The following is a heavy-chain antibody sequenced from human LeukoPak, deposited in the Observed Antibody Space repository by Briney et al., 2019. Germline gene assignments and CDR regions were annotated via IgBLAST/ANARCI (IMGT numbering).Heavy chain of an antibody. J-gene: IGHJ6*02. V-gene: IGHV1-46*01. CDR1: GYTFTSYY. CDR2: INPSGGST. Sequence: ASVKVSCKASGYTFTSYYMHWVRQAPGQGLEWMGIINPSGGSTGYAQKFQGRVTMTRDTSTSTVYMELSSLRSEDTAVYYCARGNDFWSGYYSGPIMDVWGQGTTVTVSS. CDR3: ARGNDFWSGYYSGPIMDV. D-gene: IGHD3-3*01.